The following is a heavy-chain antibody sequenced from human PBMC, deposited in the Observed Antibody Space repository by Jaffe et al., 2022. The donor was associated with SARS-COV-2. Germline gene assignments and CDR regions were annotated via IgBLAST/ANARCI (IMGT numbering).Heavy chain of an antibody. CDR3: AKDLFVVVAATSPDY. V-gene: IGHV3-30*18. Sequence: QVQLVESGGGVVQPGRSLRLSCAASGFTFSSYGMHWVRQAPGKGLEWVAVISYDGSNKYYADSVKGRFTISRDNSKNTLYLQMNSLRAEDTAVYYCAKDLFVVVAATSPDYWGQGTLVTVSS. J-gene: IGHJ4*02. CDR1: GFTFSSYG. CDR2: ISYDGSNK. D-gene: IGHD2-15*01.